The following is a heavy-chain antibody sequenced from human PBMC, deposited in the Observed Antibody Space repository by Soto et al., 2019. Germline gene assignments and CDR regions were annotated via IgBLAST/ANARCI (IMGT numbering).Heavy chain of an antibody. V-gene: IGHV1-69*13. CDR3: ARERGAEPGTDYDFWSGSGKKYYFDY. J-gene: IGHJ4*02. CDR2: IIPIFGTA. D-gene: IGHD3-3*01. CDR1: GGTFSSYA. Sequence: SVKVSCKASGGTFSSYAISWVRQAPGQGLEWMGGIIPIFGTANYAQKFQGRVTITADESTSTTYMELSSLRSEDTAVYYCARERGAEPGTDYDFWSGSGKKYYFDYWGQGTLVTVSS.